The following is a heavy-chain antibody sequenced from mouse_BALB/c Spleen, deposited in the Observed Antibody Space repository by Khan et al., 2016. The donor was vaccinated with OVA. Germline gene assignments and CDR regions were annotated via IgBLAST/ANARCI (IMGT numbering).Heavy chain of an antibody. J-gene: IGHJ1*01. Sequence: VQLQQSGAELVKPGASVKLSCTASGFNIKDSYIHWVKQRPEQGLEWIGRIAPANGKTEYDPKFQGKATITADTSSNTSYLQLSSLTSEDSAVYYCFHPSYDPRYFEVWGAGTTVTVSS. CDR2: IAPANGKT. CDR3: FHPSYDPRYFEV. CDR1: GFNIKDSY. V-gene: IGHV14-3*02. D-gene: IGHD2-3*01.